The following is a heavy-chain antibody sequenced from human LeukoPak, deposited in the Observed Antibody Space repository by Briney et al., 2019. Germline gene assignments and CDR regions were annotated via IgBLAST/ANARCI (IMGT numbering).Heavy chain of an antibody. CDR1: GFTFSSYA. CDR3: ARAIAAAGSY. J-gene: IGHJ4*02. D-gene: IGHD6-13*01. V-gene: IGHV3-7*01. CDR2: IKQDGSEK. Sequence: PGGSLRLSCAASGFTFSSYAMHWVRQAPGKGLEWVANIKQDGSEKYYVDSVKGRFTISRDSAKNSLYLQMNSLRAEDTAVYYCARAIAAAGSYWGQGTLVTVSS.